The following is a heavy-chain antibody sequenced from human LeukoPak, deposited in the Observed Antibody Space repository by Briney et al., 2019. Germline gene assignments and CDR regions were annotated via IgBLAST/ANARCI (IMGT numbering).Heavy chain of an antibody. D-gene: IGHD3-22*01. CDR3: ASRYYDSSGYYSSWFDP. CDR2: INHSGST. V-gene: IGHV4-34*01. CDR1: GGSFSGYY. J-gene: IGHJ5*02. Sequence: SETLSLTCAVYGGSFSGYYWSWIRQPPGKGLEWIGEINHSGSTNYNPSLKSRVTISVDTSKNQFSLKLSSVTAADTAVYYCASRYYDSSGYYSSWFDPRGQGTLVTVSS.